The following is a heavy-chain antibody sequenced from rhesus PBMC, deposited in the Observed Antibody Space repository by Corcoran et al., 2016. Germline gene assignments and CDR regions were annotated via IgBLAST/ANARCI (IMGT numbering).Heavy chain of an antibody. Sequence: EVKLVETGGGLVQPGGSRKRSCVPSGLTLSRFGLSGGRQVPGKGLEWVAAINSGGGSTYYAESVKGRFTISRDYSKNTLSLQMNSLRAEDTAVYYCAKEVYDYWGQGVLVTVSS. CDR3: AKEVYDY. CDR1: GLTLSRFG. V-gene: IGHV3S5*01. J-gene: IGHJ4*01. CDR2: INSGGGST. D-gene: IGHD2-39*01.